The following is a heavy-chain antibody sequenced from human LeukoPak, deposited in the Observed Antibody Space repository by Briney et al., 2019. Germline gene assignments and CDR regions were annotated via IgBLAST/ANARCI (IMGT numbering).Heavy chain of an antibody. CDR2: INHSGST. CDR3: ARDCSSTSCSTPPFDY. J-gene: IGHJ4*02. D-gene: IGHD2-2*02. CDR1: GGSFSGYY. Sequence: SETLSLTCAVYGGSFSGYYWSWIRQPPGKGLEWIGEINHSGSTSYNPSLKSRVTISVDTSKNQFSLKLSSVTAADTAVYYCARDCSSTSCSTPPFDYWGQGTLVTVSS. V-gene: IGHV4-34*01.